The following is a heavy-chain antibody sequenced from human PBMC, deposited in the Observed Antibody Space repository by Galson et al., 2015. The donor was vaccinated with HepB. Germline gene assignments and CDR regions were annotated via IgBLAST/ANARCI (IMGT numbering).Heavy chain of an antibody. D-gene: IGHD1-26*01. Sequence: SVKVSCKASGGTFSTHTISWVRQAPGQGLEWMGGVIPIFDKSNYAQKFQGRVTISADESTSTAYMELSSLTSDDTALYYCTRDGEGSGRYFDYWGQGTLVTVSS. J-gene: IGHJ4*02. CDR3: TRDGEGSGRYFDY. CDR1: GGTFSTHT. CDR2: VIPIFDKS. V-gene: IGHV1-69*13.